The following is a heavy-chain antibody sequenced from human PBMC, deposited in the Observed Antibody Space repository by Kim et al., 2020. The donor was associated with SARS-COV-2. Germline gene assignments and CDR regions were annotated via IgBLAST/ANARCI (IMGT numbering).Heavy chain of an antibody. Sequence: SETLSLTCTVSGGSISSSSYYWGWIRQPPGKGLEWIGSIYYSGSTYYNPSLKSRVTISVDTSKNQFSLKLSSVTAADTAVYYCARHPTAKELRFLEWLLSLDYWGQGTLVTVSS. CDR1: GGSISSSSYY. D-gene: IGHD3-3*01. CDR3: ARHPTAKELRFLEWLLSLDY. J-gene: IGHJ4*02. V-gene: IGHV4-39*01. CDR2: IYYSGST.